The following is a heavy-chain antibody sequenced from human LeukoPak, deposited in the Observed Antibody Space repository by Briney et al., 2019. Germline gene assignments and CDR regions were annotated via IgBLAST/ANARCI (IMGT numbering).Heavy chain of an antibody. J-gene: IGHJ4*02. D-gene: IGHD2-15*01. CDR2: ISVSGNT. Sequence: LAGGSLRLSCAASGFTLSSHAMSWVRQGPGKGLEWVSAISVSGNTYHADSVKGRFTISRDSSKNTLYLQMNSLRAEDAAVYYCAKAPVTTCSGAYCYPFDYWGQGTLVTVSS. V-gene: IGHV3-23*01. CDR3: AKAPVTTCSGAYCYPFDY. CDR1: GFTLSSHA.